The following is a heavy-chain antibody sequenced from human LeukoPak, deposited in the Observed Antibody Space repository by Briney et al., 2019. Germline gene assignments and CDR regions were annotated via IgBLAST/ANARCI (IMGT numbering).Heavy chain of an antibody. CDR3: ARGRGQGDPGEDV. V-gene: IGHV4-34*01. CDR2: INHSGST. D-gene: IGHD3-16*01. Sequence: SETLSHTCAVYGGSFSGYYWSWIRQPPGKGLEWIGEINHSGSTNHNPSLKSRVTISVDTSKIQFSLKLSSVTAADTAVYYCARGRGQGDPGEDVWGRGTTVTVSS. CDR1: GGSFSGYY. J-gene: IGHJ6*02.